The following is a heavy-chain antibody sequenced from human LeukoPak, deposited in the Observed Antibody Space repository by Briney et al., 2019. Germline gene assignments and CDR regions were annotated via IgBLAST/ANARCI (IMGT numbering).Heavy chain of an antibody. CDR1: GFIFNTFG. V-gene: IGHV3-21*01. CDR3: ARALYDSSGYYSHFDY. J-gene: IGHJ4*02. D-gene: IGHD3-22*01. CDR2: ITSTTTYT. Sequence: GGSLRLSCSASGFIFNTFGMNWVRQAPGKGLEWVPSITSTTTYTYYADSVKGRFTISRDNAKNSLFLQMNSLRAGDTAVYYCARALYDSSGYYSHFDYWGQGTLVTVSS.